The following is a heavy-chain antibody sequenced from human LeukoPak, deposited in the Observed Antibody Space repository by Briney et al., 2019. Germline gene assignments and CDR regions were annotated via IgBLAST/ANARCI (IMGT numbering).Heavy chain of an antibody. J-gene: IGHJ4*02. D-gene: IGHD1-26*01. V-gene: IGHV3-7*01. CDR1: GFTFSSYW. Sequence: PGGSLRLSCAASGFTFSSYWMSWVRQAPGKGLEWVANITQDGSEKYYVDSVKGRFTISRDNAKNSLYLQMNSLRAEDTAVYYCARDRGGSSYYFDYWGQGTLVTVSS. CDR2: ITQDGSEK. CDR3: ARDRGGSSYYFDY.